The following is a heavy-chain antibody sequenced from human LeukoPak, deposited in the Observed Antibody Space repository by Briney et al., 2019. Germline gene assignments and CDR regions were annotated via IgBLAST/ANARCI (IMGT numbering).Heavy chain of an antibody. CDR2: IWYDGSNK. CDR3: AGDRATSYFDY. CDR1: GFTFRSHG. Sequence: GGSLRLSCAASGFTFRSHGMHWVRQAPGKGLEWVAFIWYDGSNKYYTDSVKGRFTISRDNSKNTLYLQMNSLRAEDTAVYYCAGDRATSYFDYWGQGALVTISS. D-gene: IGHD1-26*01. V-gene: IGHV3-33*01. J-gene: IGHJ4*02.